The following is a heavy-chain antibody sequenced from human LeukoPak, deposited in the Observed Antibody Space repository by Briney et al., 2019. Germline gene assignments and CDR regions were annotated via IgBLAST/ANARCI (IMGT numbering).Heavy chain of an antibody. CDR2: MNPNSGNT. CDR1: GYTFTSYD. Sequence: ASVKVSCKASGYTFTSYDINWVRQATGQGLEWMGWMNPNSGNTGYAQKFQGRVTMTRNTSISTAYMELSSLRSEDTAVYYCARSYDFWSGYYRFGYRGQGTLVTVSS. CDR3: ARSYDFWSGYYRFGY. D-gene: IGHD3-3*01. J-gene: IGHJ4*02. V-gene: IGHV1-8*01.